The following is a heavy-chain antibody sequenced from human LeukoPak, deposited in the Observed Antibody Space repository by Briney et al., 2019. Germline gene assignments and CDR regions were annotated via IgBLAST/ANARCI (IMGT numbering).Heavy chain of an antibody. CDR1: GGSIGSYY. D-gene: IGHD6-13*01. Sequence: PSETLSLTCTVSGGSIGSYYWSWIRQPPGKGLEWIGYIYYSGSTNYSPSLKSRLTISVDTSKNQFPLKLSSVTAADTAVYYCARTYGSSGLGYFDLWGRGTLVTVSS. CDR2: IYYSGST. CDR3: ARTYGSSGLGYFDL. J-gene: IGHJ2*01. V-gene: IGHV4-59*01.